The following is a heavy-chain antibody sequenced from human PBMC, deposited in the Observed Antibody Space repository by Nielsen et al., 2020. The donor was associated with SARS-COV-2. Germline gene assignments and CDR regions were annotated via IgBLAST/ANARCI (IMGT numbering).Heavy chain of an antibody. V-gene: IGHV3-21*01. CDR1: GFTFSSYA. Sequence: GGSLRLSCAASGFTFSSYAMNWVRQAPGKGLEWVSSISSSSSYIYYADSVKGRFTISRDNAKNSLYLQMNSLRAEDTAVYYCARAIYRLTTDNWFDPWGQGTLVTVSS. CDR2: ISSSSSYI. J-gene: IGHJ5*02. D-gene: IGHD4-11*01. CDR3: ARAIYRLTTDNWFDP.